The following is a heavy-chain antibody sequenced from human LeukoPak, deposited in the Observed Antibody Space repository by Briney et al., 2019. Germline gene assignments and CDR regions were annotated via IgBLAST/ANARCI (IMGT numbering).Heavy chain of an antibody. CDR1: GGTFSIYA. CDR3: ARDLFQGYSGYEKYYFDY. Sequence: SVKVSCKASGGTFSIYAISWVRQAPGQGLEWMGRIIPILGIANYAQKFQGRVTITADKSTSTAYMELSSLRSEDTAVYYCARDLFQGYSGYEKYYFDYWGQGTLVTVSS. D-gene: IGHD5-12*01. J-gene: IGHJ4*02. V-gene: IGHV1-69*04. CDR2: IIPILGIA.